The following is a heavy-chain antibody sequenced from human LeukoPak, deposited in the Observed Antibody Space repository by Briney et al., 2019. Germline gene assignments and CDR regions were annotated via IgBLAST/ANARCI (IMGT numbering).Heavy chain of an antibody. D-gene: IGHD3-22*01. CDR2: ISTSSSTI. CDR1: GFTFSSYS. Sequence: GGSLRLSCAASGFTFSSYSMNWVRQAPGKGLEWVSYISTSSSTIYYADSMKGRFTISRDNAKNSLYLQMNSLRDEDTAVYYCARDNLHYYDSSGYYGSYWGQGTLVTVSS. V-gene: IGHV3-48*02. CDR3: ARDNLHYYDSSGYYGSY. J-gene: IGHJ4*02.